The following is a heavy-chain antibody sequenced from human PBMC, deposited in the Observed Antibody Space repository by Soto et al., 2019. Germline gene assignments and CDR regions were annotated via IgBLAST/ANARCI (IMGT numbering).Heavy chain of an antibody. CDR1: GGTFSSYA. CDR3: VRDQAVATITGFDY. J-gene: IGHJ4*02. Sequence: QVQLVQSGAEVKKPGSSVKVSCKASGGTFSSYAISWVRQAPGQGLEWMGGIIPIFGTANYTQKFQGRVTITSDEYTSTDYMERSSLRSEDTAVYYCVRDQAVATITGFDYWGQGNLVTVSS. V-gene: IGHV1-69*01. D-gene: IGHD5-12*01. CDR2: IIPIFGTA.